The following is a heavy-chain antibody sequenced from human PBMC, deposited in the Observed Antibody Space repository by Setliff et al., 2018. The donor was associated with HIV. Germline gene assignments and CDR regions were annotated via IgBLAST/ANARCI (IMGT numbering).Heavy chain of an antibody. D-gene: IGHD5-12*01. CDR1: GFTFDDYT. CDR3: ARDRGYDLDYSDY. Sequence: GGSLRLSCAASGFTFDDYTMHWVRQAPGKGLEWVSLISWDGGSTYYADSVKGRFTISRDNARKSVYLQIDSLRAEDTAVYYCARDRGYDLDYSDYWGQGTLVTVSS. J-gene: IGHJ4*02. CDR2: ISWDGGST. V-gene: IGHV3-43*01.